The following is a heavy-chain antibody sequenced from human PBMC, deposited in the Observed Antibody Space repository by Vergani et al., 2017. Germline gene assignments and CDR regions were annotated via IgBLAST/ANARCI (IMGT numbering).Heavy chain of an antibody. J-gene: IGHJ5*02. CDR3: ARDIPGDGIAAAGTNWFDP. CDR2: IWYDGSNK. V-gene: IGHV3-33*01. CDR1: GFTFSSYG. Sequence: QVQLVESGGGVVQPGRSLRLSCAASGFTFSSYGMHWVRQAPGKGLEWVAVIWYDGSNKYYADSVKGRFTISRDNSKNTLYLQMNSLRAEDTAVYYCARDIPGDGIAAAGTNWFDPWGQGTLVTVSS. D-gene: IGHD6-13*01.